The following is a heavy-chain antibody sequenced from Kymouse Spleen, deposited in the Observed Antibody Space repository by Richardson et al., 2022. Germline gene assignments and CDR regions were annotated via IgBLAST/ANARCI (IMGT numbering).Heavy chain of an antibody. CDR1: GGSISSYY. D-gene: IGHD6-13*01. J-gene: IGHJ4*02. CDR2: IYYSGST. V-gene: IGHV4-59*01. Sequence: QVQLQESGPGLVKPSETLSLTCTVSGGSISSYYWSWIRQPPGKGLEWIGYIYYSGSTNYNPSLKSRVTISVDTSKNQFSLKLSSVTAADTAVYYCARRNKYSSSWYFDYWGQGTLVTVSS. CDR3: ARRNKYSSSWYFDY.